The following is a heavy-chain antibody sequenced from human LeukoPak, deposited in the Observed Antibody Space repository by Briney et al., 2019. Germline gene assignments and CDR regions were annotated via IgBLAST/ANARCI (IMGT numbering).Heavy chain of an antibody. CDR3: ARGPPTGYFGSGSYLD. CDR2: IYYSGST. CDR1: GGSISSYY. Sequence: SETLSLTCTVSGGSISSYYWSWIRQPPGKGLEWIGYIYYSGSTNYNPSLKSRVTISVDTSKHQFSLKLNSVTAADTAVYYCARGPPTGYFGSGSYLDWGQGTLVTVSS. D-gene: IGHD3-10*01. J-gene: IGHJ4*02. V-gene: IGHV4-59*08.